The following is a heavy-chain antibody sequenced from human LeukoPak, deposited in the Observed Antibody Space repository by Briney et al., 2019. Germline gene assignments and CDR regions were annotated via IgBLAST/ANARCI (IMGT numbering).Heavy chain of an antibody. J-gene: IGHJ4*02. CDR1: GFTFSSYW. Sequence: GGSLRLSCAASGFTFSSYWVGWVRQAPGKGLEYVANIKQDGSERYYVDSVKGRFTISRDNAKNSLYLKMNSLRAEDSAVYYCARWGEGFDSWGQGTLVTVSS. CDR3: ARWGEGFDS. D-gene: IGHD3-16*01. V-gene: IGHV3-7*04. CDR2: IKQDGSER.